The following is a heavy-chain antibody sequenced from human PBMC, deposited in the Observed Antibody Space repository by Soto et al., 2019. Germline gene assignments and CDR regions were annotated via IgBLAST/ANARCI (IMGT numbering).Heavy chain of an antibody. J-gene: IGHJ6*02. Sequence: GGSLRLSCAASGFTFNIYAMSWVRQAPGKGLEWVSAISGSGGSTYYADSVKGRFTISRDNSKNTLYLQMNSLRAEDTAVYYCASPIEYIGWYKTDYDVMDVWGQRTSVTGSS. CDR3: ASPIEYIGWYKTDYDVMDV. CDR2: ISGSGGST. CDR1: GFTFNIYA. D-gene: IGHD6-19*01. V-gene: IGHV3-23*01.